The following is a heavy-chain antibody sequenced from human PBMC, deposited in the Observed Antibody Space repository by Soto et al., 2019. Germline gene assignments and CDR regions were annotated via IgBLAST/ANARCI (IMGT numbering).Heavy chain of an antibody. V-gene: IGHV4-59*01. CDR3: ASGYYDILTGYSDLHYGMDV. Sequence: SETLSLTCTVSGGSISSYYWSWIRQPPGKGLEWIGYIYYSGSTNYNPSLKSRVTISVDTSKNQFSLKLSSVTAADTAVYYCASGYYDILTGYSDLHYGMDVWGQGTTVTVSS. D-gene: IGHD3-9*01. CDR2: IYYSGST. CDR1: GGSISSYY. J-gene: IGHJ6*02.